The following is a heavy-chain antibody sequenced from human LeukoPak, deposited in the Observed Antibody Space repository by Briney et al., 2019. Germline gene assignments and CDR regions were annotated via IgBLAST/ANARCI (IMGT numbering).Heavy chain of an antibody. CDR3: ARVSGSIFGVGSIDY. CDR2: IYHSGST. Sequence: SETLSLTCAVSGGSISSGGYSWRWIRQPPGRGLEWIGYIYHSGSTYYNPSRKSRVTISVDRSKNQFSLKLSSVTAADTAVYYCARVSGSIFGVGSIDYWGQGTLVTVSS. D-gene: IGHD3-3*01. J-gene: IGHJ4*02. V-gene: IGHV4-30-2*01. CDR1: GGSISSGGYS.